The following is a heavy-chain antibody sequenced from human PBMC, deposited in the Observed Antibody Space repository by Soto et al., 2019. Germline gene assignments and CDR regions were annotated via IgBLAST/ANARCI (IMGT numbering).Heavy chain of an antibody. D-gene: IGHD3-22*01. CDR3: ARDEGYYYDSSGYCDY. Sequence: GGSLRLSCAASGFTFSSYGMHWVRQAPGKGLEWVAVIWYDGSNKYYADSVKGRFTISRDNSKNTLYLQMNSLRAEDTAVYYCARDEGYYYDSSGYCDYWGQGTLVTVSS. CDR1: GFTFSSYG. J-gene: IGHJ4*02. CDR2: IWYDGSNK. V-gene: IGHV3-33*01.